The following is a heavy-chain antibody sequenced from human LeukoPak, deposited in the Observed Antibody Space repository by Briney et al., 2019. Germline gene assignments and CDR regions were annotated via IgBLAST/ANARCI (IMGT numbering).Heavy chain of an antibody. CDR3: ARGDLVSTFPYYFDY. CDR2: INPSGGST. D-gene: IGHD2-21*02. CDR1: GYTFTGYY. V-gene: IGHV1-46*01. Sequence: VKVSCKASGYTFTGYYMHWVRQAPGPGLEWMGIINPSGGSTSYAQKFQGRVTMTRDTSTSTVYMELSSLRSEDTAVYYCARGDLVSTFPYYFDYWGQGTLVTVSS. J-gene: IGHJ4*02.